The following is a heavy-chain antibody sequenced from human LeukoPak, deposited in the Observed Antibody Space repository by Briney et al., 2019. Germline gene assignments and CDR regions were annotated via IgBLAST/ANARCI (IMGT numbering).Heavy chain of an antibody. J-gene: IGHJ3*02. CDR1: GFTFSSYS. CDR2: ISSSSSYI. Sequence: PGRSLRLSCAASGFTFSSYSMNWVRQAPGRGLEWVSSISSSSSYIYYADSVKGRFTISRDNAKNSLYLQMNSLRAEDTAVYYCASREGYRWELLNAFDIWGQGTMVTVSS. V-gene: IGHV3-21*01. D-gene: IGHD1-26*01. CDR3: ASREGYRWELLNAFDI.